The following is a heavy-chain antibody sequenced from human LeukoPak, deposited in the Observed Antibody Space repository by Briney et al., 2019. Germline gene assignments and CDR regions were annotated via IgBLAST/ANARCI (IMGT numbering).Heavy chain of an antibody. CDR1: GFTFSSYS. D-gene: IGHD1-7*01. V-gene: IGHV3-21*01. Sequence: PGGSLRLSCAASGFTFSSYSMNWVHQAPGKGLEWVSSISISSSYIYYADSVKGRFTISRDNAKNSLYLQMNSLRAEDTAVYYCARENYAWYFDLWGRGTLVTVSS. J-gene: IGHJ2*01. CDR2: ISISSSYI. CDR3: ARENYAWYFDL.